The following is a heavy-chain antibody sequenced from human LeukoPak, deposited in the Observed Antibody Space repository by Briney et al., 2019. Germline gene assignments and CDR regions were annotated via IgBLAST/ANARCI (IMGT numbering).Heavy chain of an antibody. V-gene: IGHV1-8*01. D-gene: IGHD5-24*01. CDR2: MNPNSGNT. CDR3: ARERRDGYKYYFDY. CDR1: GYTFTSYD. Sequence: ASVKVSCKASGYTFTSYDINWVRQATGQGLEWMGWMNPNSGNTGYAQKFQGRVTMTRNTSISTAYMELSSLRSEDTAVYYCARERRDGYKYYFDYWGQGTLVTVSS. J-gene: IGHJ4*02.